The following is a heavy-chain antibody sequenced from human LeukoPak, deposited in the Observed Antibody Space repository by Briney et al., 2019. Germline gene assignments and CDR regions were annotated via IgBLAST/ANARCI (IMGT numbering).Heavy chain of an antibody. D-gene: IGHD2-15*01. J-gene: IGHJ3*02. CDR2: IYPGDSDT. V-gene: IGHV5-51*01. CDR1: GYSFTSFW. Sequence: GEPLKISCKGSGYSFTSFWIDWVRKMPGKGLEWMGFIYPGDSDTRYSPSFQGKVTISADKSISTAYRQWNNLKASDTAMYYCAGQDIVVVATATRAFDIWGQGTMVTVSS. CDR3: AGQDIVVVATATRAFDI.